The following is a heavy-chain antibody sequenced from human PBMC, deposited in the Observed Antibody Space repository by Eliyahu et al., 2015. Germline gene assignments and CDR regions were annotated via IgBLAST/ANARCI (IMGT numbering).Heavy chain of an antibody. CDR3: ASFGDSGIITRAS. CDR1: GYSFTDYH. CDR2: INPKTGGT. V-gene: IGHV1-2*02. D-gene: IGHD1-26*01. Sequence: QVQLVQSGAEVKNPGASVKVSCKTSGYSFTDYHXHWVRQAPGQGPEWMGLINPKTGGTNYAQKFQGRVTMTRDTSISTAYMEVTRLTSDDTAVYYCASFGDSGIITRASWGRGTLITVSS. J-gene: IGHJ5*02.